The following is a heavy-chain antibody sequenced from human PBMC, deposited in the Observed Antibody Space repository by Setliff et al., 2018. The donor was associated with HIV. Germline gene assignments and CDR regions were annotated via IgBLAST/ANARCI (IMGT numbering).Heavy chain of an antibody. CDR1: GYNFNNYW. CDR2: IYPGDSDT. V-gene: IGHV5-51*01. J-gene: IGHJ4*02. CDR3: TRRRRAPGVEPFEAY. Sequence: PGESMKISCKAAGYNFNNYWIGWVRQMPGKGLEWIGVIYPGDSDTRYGPSFQGKISISADRSITTAYLQWSSLQASDTAMYYCTRRRRAPGVEPFEAYWGQGTLVTVSS. D-gene: IGHD7-27*01.